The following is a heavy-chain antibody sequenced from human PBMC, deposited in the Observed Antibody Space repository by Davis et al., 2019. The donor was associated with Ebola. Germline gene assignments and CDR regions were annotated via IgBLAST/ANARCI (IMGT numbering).Heavy chain of an antibody. CDR2: ISPDTSDT. Sequence: GESLKISCKGSGHSFGSQWIAWVRQMPGKGLEWMVLISPDTSDTSYSPSFRGQVTISADKSINTVYLQWSSLKASDTAIYYWARRGARPGGNPTNWFDPWGQGTLVTVSP. J-gene: IGHJ5*02. CDR1: GHSFGSQW. V-gene: IGHV5-51*01. CDR3: ARRGARPGGNPTNWFDP. D-gene: IGHD1-14*01.